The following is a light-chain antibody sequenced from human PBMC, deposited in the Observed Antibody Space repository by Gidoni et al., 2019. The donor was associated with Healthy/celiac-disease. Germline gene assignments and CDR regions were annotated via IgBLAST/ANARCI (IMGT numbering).Light chain of an antibody. CDR1: SSNSGAGYD. V-gene: IGLV1-40*01. J-gene: IGLJ2*01. CDR2: GNS. Sequence: QSVLTQPPSLSGAPGPTVTISCTGRSSNSGAGYDVHWYQQLPGTAPKLLIYGNSNRPAGGPDRFSGSKSGTSASLAITGLQAEDEADYYCQSYDSSLSGSVFGGGTKLTVL. CDR3: QSYDSSLSGSV.